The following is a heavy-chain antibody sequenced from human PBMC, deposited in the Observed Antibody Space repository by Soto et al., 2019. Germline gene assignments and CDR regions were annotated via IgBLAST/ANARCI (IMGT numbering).Heavy chain of an antibody. D-gene: IGHD3-10*01. Sequence: EVQLVESGGGLVQPGRSLRLSCTASGFTFGDYAMSWFRQAPGKGLEWVGFIRSKAYGGTTEYAASVKGRFTISRDDSKSIAYLQMNSLKTEDTAVYYCTRGTYGSGSWVYYYYYMDVWGKGTTVTVSS. V-gene: IGHV3-49*03. CDR2: IRSKAYGGTT. CDR3: TRGTYGSGSWVYYYYYMDV. J-gene: IGHJ6*03. CDR1: GFTFGDYA.